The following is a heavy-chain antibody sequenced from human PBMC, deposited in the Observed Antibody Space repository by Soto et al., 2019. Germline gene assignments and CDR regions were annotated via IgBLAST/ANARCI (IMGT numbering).Heavy chain of an antibody. D-gene: IGHD6-13*01. J-gene: IGHJ5*02. V-gene: IGHV1-69*01. CDR1: GFTFSSYA. Sequence: VQLVESGGGLVQPGGSLRLSCSASGFTFSSYAISWVRQAPGQGLEWMGGIIPIFGTANYAQKFQGRVTITADESTSTAYMELSSLRSEDTAVYYCARGPITAAVGVWNWFDPWGQGTLATVSS. CDR3: ARGPITAAVGVWNWFDP. CDR2: IIPIFGTA.